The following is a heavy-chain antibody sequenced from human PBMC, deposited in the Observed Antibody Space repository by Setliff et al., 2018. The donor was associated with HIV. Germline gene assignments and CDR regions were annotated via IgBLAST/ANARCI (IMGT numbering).Heavy chain of an antibody. Sequence: SVKVSCKASGDTFSNYAISWVRQAPGQGLEWMGTITPKFHITKYAQKFQGRVTMTADESTTTAYMELSGLRFEDTAVYYCARVYYGSGWGIRDAFDIWGQGTMVTVSS. D-gene: IGHD3-10*01. CDR3: ARVYYGSGWGIRDAFDI. CDR2: ITPKFHIT. CDR1: GDTFSNYA. J-gene: IGHJ3*02. V-gene: IGHV1-69*13.